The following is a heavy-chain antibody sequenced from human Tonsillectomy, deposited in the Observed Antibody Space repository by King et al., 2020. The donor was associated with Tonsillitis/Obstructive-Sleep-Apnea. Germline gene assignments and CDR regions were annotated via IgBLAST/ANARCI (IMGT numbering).Heavy chain of an antibody. D-gene: IGHD2-15*01. CDR1: GFTVSNNY. J-gene: IGHJ6*03. V-gene: IGHV3-53*01. Sequence: VQLVESGGGLIQPGGSLRLSCAASGFTVSNNYMSWVRQAPGKGLEWVSVIYSGGSTYYADSLKGRFTISRDNSKNTVYLQMNSLRAEDAAVYYCASGECSGGSCPHYYYMDVWGKGTTVTVS. CDR3: ASGECSGGSCPHYYYMDV. CDR2: IYSGGST.